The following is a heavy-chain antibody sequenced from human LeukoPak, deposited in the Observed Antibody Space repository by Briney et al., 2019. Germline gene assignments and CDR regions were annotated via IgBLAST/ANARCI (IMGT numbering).Heavy chain of an antibody. D-gene: IGHD5-12*01. J-gene: IGHJ4*02. CDR1: VEGNSVYY. Sequence: DTLWLTCTVAVEGNSVYYCGWILHPPGKGLEWIGYIYYSGSTSYNPSLKSRVTISVDTSSNQFSLILTSVTAADTAVYYCARGTKTGYTGYDWNYWGQGSLVTVSS. V-gene: IGHV4-59*01. CDR3: ARGTKTGYTGYDWNY. CDR2: IYYSGST.